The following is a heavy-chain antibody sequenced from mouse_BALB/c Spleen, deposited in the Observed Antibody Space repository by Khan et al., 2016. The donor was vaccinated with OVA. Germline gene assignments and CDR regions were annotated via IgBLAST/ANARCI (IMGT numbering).Heavy chain of an antibody. CDR3: ASHVTGSFAY. CDR1: GFTFSSYS. V-gene: IGHV5-6*01. J-gene: IGHJ3*01. Sequence: EVQLQESGGDLVKPGGSLKLSCAASGFTFSSYSMSWVRQTPDKRLEWVATISSDGDYTYFPDSVKGRFTISRDNAKNTLNLQMSSLKSEDTALYYCASHVTGSFAYWGQGTLVTVSA. CDR2: ISSDGDYT. D-gene: IGHD4-1*01.